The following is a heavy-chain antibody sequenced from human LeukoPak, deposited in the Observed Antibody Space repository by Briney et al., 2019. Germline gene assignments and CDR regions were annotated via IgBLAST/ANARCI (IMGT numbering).Heavy chain of an antibody. CDR3: ARLIAAAGTVNWFDP. V-gene: IGHV1-8*03. CDR1: GYTFTSYD. Sequence: ASVKVSCKASGYTFTSYDINWVRQATGQGLEWMGWMNPNSGNTGYAQKFQGRVTITRDTSISTVYMELSSLRSEDTAVYYCARLIAAAGTVNWFDPWGQGTLVTVSS. D-gene: IGHD6-13*01. CDR2: MNPNSGNT. J-gene: IGHJ5*02.